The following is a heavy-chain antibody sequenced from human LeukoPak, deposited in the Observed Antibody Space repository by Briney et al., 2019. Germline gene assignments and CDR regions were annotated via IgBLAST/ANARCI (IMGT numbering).Heavy chain of an antibody. D-gene: IGHD2-21*01. CDR2: IIPILGIA. J-gene: IGHJ1*01. CDR3: ASWGYCGGDCYSGEYFQH. V-gene: IGHV1-69*02. CDR1: GGTFSSYT. Sequence: WVKVSCKASGGTFSSYTISWVRQAPGEGLEWMGRIIPILGIANYAQKFQGRVTITADKSTSTAYMELSSLRSEDTAVYYCASWGYCGGDCYSGEYFQHWGQGTLVTVSS.